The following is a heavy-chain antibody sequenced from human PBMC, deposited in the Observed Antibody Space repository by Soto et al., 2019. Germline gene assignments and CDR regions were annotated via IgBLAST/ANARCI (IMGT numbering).Heavy chain of an antibody. D-gene: IGHD2-21*01. CDR2: INPSGGST. V-gene: IGHV1-46*03. Sequence: GASVKVSCKASGYTFTSYYMHWVRQAPGQGLEWMGIINPSGGSTSYAQKFQGRVTMTRDTSTSTVYMELSSLRSEDTAVYYCASPEGGAISPYYYYGMDVWGQGTTVTVSS. J-gene: IGHJ6*02. CDR1: GYTFTSYY. CDR3: ASPEGGAISPYYYYGMDV.